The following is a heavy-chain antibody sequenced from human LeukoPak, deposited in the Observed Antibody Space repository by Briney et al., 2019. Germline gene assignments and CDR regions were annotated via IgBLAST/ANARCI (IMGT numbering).Heavy chain of an antibody. CDR3: ARDGLIAAAGPGNY. Sequence: ASVKVSCKASGYTFTSYGISWVRQAPGQGLEWMGWISAYNGNTNYAQKLQGRVTMTTDTSTSTAYMGLRSLRSDDTAVYYCARDGLIAAAGPGNYWGQGTLVTVSS. CDR2: ISAYNGNT. CDR1: GYTFTSYG. J-gene: IGHJ4*02. D-gene: IGHD6-13*01. V-gene: IGHV1-18*01.